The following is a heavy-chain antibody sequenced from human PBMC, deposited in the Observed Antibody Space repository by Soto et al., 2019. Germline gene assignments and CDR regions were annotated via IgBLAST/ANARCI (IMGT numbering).Heavy chain of an antibody. CDR3: ARWGLRGGWNEQVVDY. J-gene: IGHJ4*02. CDR2: IWHDGSKK. CDR1: GFTFSHYG. Sequence: QVHLVESGGGVVQAGRSLRLSCAASGFTFSHYGMHWVRQAPGKGLEWVALIWHDGSKKYYGDSVEGRFTISRDNYKSIVFLEMNSLGVEDTAVYFCARWGLRGGWNEQVVDYWGQGTLVSVSS. D-gene: IGHD1-1*01. V-gene: IGHV3-33*01.